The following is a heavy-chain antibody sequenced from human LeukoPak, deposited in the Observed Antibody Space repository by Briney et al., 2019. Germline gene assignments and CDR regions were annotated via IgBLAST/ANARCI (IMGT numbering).Heavy chain of an antibody. J-gene: IGHJ5*02. CDR1: GGSISSGSYY. D-gene: IGHD3-10*01. CDR2: IYTSGST. V-gene: IGHV4-61*02. CDR3: ARGIWFGELLGNWFDP. Sequence: PSQTLSLTCTASGGSISSGSYYWSWIRQPAGQGLEWIGRIYTSGSTNYNPSLKSRVTISVDTSKNQFSLKLSSVTAADTAVYYCARGIWFGELLGNWFDPWGQGTLVTVSS.